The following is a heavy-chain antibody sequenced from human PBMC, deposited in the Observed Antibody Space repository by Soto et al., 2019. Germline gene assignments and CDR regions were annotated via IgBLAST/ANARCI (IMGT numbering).Heavy chain of an antibody. V-gene: IGHV3-66*01. CDR3: ARARTLGYCSGGSCCYYYYYMDV. CDR1: GFTVSSNY. D-gene: IGHD2-15*01. CDR2: IYSGGST. J-gene: IGHJ6*03. Sequence: GGSLRLSCAASGFTVSSNYMSWVRQAPGKGLEWVSVIYSGGSTYYADSVKGRFTISRDNSKNTLYLQMNSLRAEDTAVYYCARARTLGYCSGGSCCYYYYYMDVWGKGTTVTVSS.